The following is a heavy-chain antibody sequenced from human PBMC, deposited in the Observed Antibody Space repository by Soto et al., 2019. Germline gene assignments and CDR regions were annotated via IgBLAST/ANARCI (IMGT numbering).Heavy chain of an antibody. Sequence: EVQLVESGGDLVQPGGSLRLSCTTSRFTFSNSATSWVRQAPGKGLEWVSTIKSSDGGAYYGDSVKGRFTISRDNPKNTLYLQMNSLRAEDTAVYYCAKALGSLDPFDIWGQGTMVTVSS. J-gene: IGHJ3*02. CDR1: RFTFSNSA. CDR2: IKSSDGGA. D-gene: IGHD3-16*01. V-gene: IGHV3-23*04. CDR3: AKALGSLDPFDI.